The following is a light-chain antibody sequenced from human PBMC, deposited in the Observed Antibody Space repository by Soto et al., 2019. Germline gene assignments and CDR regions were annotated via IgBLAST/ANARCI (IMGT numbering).Light chain of an antibody. CDR2: EGS. CDR1: SSDVGSYNL. Sequence: QSALTQPASVSGSPGQSITISCTGTSSDVGSYNLVSWYQQHPGKAPKLMIYEGSKRPSGVSNRFSGSKSGYTASLTISGLQAEDEADYYCCSFVDSNTNVFGTGTKVTVL. CDR3: CSFVDSNTNV. V-gene: IGLV2-23*01. J-gene: IGLJ1*01.